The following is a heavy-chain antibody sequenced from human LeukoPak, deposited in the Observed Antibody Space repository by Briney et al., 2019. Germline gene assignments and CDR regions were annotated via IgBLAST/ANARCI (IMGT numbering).Heavy chain of an antibody. V-gene: IGHV3-7*04. CDR2: IKQDGTEK. Sequence: GGSLRLSCAASGFTFSSYWMSWVRQAPGKGLEWVANIKQDGTEKYYVDSVKGRFTISRDNAKNSLYLQMNSLRAEDTAIYYCARGPTRSNNFDYWGQGTLVTVSS. CDR3: ARGPTRSNNFDY. D-gene: IGHD2/OR15-2a*01. J-gene: IGHJ4*02. CDR1: GFTFSSYW.